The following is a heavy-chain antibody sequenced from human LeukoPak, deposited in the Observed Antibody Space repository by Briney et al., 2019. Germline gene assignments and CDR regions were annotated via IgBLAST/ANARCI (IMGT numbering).Heavy chain of an antibody. CDR3: AESAGSSSGNWFDP. CDR1: GFTFSSYG. Sequence: PGGSLRLSCAASGFTFSSYGMHWVRQAPGKGLEWVAVISYDGSNKYYADSVKGRFTISRDNSKNTLYLQMNSLRAEDTAVYYCAESAGSSSGNWFDPWGQGTLVTVSS. V-gene: IGHV3-30*18. J-gene: IGHJ5*02. D-gene: IGHD6-6*01. CDR2: ISYDGSNK.